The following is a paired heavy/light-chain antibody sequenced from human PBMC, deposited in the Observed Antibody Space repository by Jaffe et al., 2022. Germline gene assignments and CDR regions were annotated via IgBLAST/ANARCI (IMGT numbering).Heavy chain of an antibody. CDR1: NGSINSNDW. D-gene: IGHD6-19*01. J-gene: IGHJ4*02. CDR2: IYHSGSA. CDR3: ARGRGNSGWPRCFDY. Sequence: QVQLQESGPRLVKPSGTLSLTCAVSNGSINSNDWWTWVRQSPGKGLEWIGEIYHSGSAYYNPSLQSRVTISVDKSKNHFSLNLNSVIAADTAVYYCARGRGNSGWPRCFDYWGQGTLVAVSS. V-gene: IGHV4-4*02.
Light chain of an antibody. V-gene: IGLV1-40*01. J-gene: IGLJ1*01. CDR2: GKN. Sequence: QSVLTQPPSVSGAPGQRVTISCTGSSSNIGAGYDVHWYQQLPGTAPKLLIYGKNNRPSGVPDRFSGSKSGTSASLVITGLQAEDEADYYCQSYDSSLSLTYVFGTGTKVTVL. CDR1: SSNIGAGYD. CDR3: QSYDSSLSLTYV.